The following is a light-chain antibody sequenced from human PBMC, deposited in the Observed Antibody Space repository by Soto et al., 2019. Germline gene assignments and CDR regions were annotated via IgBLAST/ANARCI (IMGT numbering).Light chain of an antibody. V-gene: IGKV4-1*01. CDR2: WTS. CDR1: QSVLYSSNNKNY. Sequence: DIAMTQSPDSLAVSLGERATINCKSSQSVLYSSNNKNYLAWYQQKPGQPPKLLIYWTSTRESGVPDRFSGSGSGTDFTLTISSLQAEDVAVYYCQQYYSTPWTFGQGTQVEIK. J-gene: IGKJ1*01. CDR3: QQYYSTPWT.